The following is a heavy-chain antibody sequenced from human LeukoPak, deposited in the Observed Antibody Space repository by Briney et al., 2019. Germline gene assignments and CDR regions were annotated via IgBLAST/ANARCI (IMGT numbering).Heavy chain of an antibody. CDR1: GGSISSGGYS. J-gene: IGHJ4*02. CDR3: ARGRESSTDFDY. CDR2: IYHSGST. V-gene: IGHV4-30-2*01. D-gene: IGHD6-13*01. Sequence: SQTLSLTCAVSGGSISSGGYSWRWIRQPPGKGLEWIGYIYHSGSTYYNPSLKSRVTISVDRSKNQFSLKLSSVTAADTAVYYCARGRESSTDFDYWGQGTLVTVSS.